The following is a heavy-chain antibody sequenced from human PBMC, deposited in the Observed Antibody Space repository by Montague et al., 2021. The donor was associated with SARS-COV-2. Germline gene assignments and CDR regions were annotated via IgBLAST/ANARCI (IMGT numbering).Heavy chain of an antibody. Sequence: SLRLSCPAPGFTFSSYGMHWVRQAPGKGLEWVAVIWYDGSNKYYADSVKGRFTISRDNSKNTLYLQMNSLRAEDTAVYYCARDLFWGTDSGTQQRRDYWGQGTLVTVSS. J-gene: IGHJ4*02. V-gene: IGHV3-33*01. CDR3: ARDLFWGTDSGTQQRRDY. D-gene: IGHD3-16*01. CDR1: GFTFSSYG. CDR2: IWYDGSNK.